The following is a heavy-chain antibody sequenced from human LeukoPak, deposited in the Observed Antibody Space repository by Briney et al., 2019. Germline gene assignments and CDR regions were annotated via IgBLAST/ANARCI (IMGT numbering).Heavy chain of an antibody. CDR1: GFTFSSYG. CDR3: AIMPYDSSGYSQY. CDR2: ISSSSSYI. J-gene: IGHJ4*02. D-gene: IGHD3-22*01. Sequence: GGSLRLSCAASGFTFSSYGMNWVRQAPGKGLEWVSSISSSSSYIYYADSVRGRFTISRDNAKNSLFLQMNSLRAGDTAVYYCAIMPYDSSGYSQYWGQGTLVTVSS. V-gene: IGHV3-21*01.